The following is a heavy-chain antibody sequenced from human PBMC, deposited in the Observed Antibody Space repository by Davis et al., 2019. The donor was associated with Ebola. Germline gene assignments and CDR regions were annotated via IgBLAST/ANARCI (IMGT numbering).Heavy chain of an antibody. CDR1: GYTYTSYY. V-gene: IGHV1-2*06. CDR3: ARGKWFDH. Sequence: APVPVSCMASGYTYTSYYMHWLRPAPGQGLEWMGRINPNSGGTNYAQKFQGRVTMTRDTSISTAYMELSGLRFDDTAVYYCARGKWFDHWGQGTLVSVTS. CDR2: INPNSGGT. J-gene: IGHJ5*02.